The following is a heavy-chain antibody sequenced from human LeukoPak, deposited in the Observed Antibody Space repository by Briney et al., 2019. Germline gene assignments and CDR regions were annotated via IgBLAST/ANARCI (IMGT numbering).Heavy chain of an antibody. CDR2: ISYDGSNK. J-gene: IGHJ5*02. D-gene: IGHD3-22*01. CDR3: ARDHNMIVVVIYQPPPP. V-gene: IGHV3-30-3*01. Sequence: PGGSLRLSCAASGFTFSSYAMHWVRQAPGKGLEWVAVISYDGSNKYYADSVKGRFTISRDNSKNTLYLQMNSLRAEDTAVYYCARDHNMIVVVIYQPPPPWGQGTLVTISS. CDR1: GFTFSSYA.